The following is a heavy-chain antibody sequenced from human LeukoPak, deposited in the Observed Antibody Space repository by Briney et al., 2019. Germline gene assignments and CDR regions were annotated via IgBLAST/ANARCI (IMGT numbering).Heavy chain of an antibody. CDR2: IYSTGST. Sequence: PSETLSLTSTVSGDSISSNYWSWIRQPAGKGLEWIGRIYSTGSTNYNPSLKSRVTMSVDTSKNQFSLRLRSVTAADTAVYYCARQIASAGTAGFDFWGQGALVTVSS. J-gene: IGHJ4*02. D-gene: IGHD6-13*01. CDR3: ARQIASAGTAGFDF. CDR1: GDSISSNY. V-gene: IGHV4-4*07.